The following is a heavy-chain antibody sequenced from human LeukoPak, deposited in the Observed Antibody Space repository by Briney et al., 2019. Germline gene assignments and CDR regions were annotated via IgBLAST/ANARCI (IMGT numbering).Heavy chain of an antibody. Sequence: SETLSLTCAVYGGSFSGYYWSWIRQPPGKGLEWIGEINHSGSTNYNPSLKSRVTISVDTSKNQFSLKLSSVTAADTAVYYCARSLRGYSTWFDPWGQGTLVTVSS. CDR2: INHSGST. J-gene: IGHJ5*02. CDR1: GGSFSGYY. V-gene: IGHV4-34*01. D-gene: IGHD4-4*01. CDR3: ARSLRGYSTWFDP.